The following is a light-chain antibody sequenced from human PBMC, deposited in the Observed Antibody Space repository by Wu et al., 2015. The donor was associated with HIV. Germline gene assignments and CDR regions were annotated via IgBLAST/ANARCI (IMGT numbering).Light chain of an antibody. V-gene: IGKV3-11*01. CDR2: DAS. Sequence: DIVLTQSPATLSVSPGERATLSCRASRSVRTFLVWYQQKPGQAPRLLIYDASKRATGIPARFSGSGSGTDFTLTISSLEPEDFALYYCQQRSNWPWTFGQGTKVEFK. J-gene: IGKJ1*01. CDR3: QQRSNWPWT. CDR1: RSVRTF.